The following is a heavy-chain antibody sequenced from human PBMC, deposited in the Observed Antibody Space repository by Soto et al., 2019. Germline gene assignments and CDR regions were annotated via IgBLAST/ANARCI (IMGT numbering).Heavy chain of an antibody. CDR1: GFIFSGSG. CDR2: IRSKANSYAT. V-gene: IGHV3-73*01. Sequence: GGSLRLSCAASGFIFSGSGMHWVRQASGKGLEKVGHIRSKANSYATAYAASVKGRFTISRDDSKNTAYLQMNSLKTEDTAVYYCTTYSGYDSYYFDSWGQGTLVTFSS. CDR3: TTYSGYDSYYFDS. D-gene: IGHD5-12*01. J-gene: IGHJ4*02.